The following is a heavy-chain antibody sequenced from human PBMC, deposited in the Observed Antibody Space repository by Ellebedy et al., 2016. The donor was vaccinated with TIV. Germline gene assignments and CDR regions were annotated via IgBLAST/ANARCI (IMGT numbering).Heavy chain of an antibody. J-gene: IGHJ4*02. Sequence: GESLKISCKGSGYDFTKYWIAWVRQMPGKGLEWMGKISPGDSDARYSPSFQGQVTISADKSINTAYLQWSSLKASDTAMYYCARRYCSGGSCWELDFWGQGTLVTVSS. CDR2: ISPGDSDA. D-gene: IGHD2-15*01. V-gene: IGHV5-51*01. CDR3: ARRYCSGGSCWELDF. CDR1: GYDFTKYW.